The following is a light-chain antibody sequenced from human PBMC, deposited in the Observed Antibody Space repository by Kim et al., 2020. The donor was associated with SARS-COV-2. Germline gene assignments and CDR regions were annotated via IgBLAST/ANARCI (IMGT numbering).Light chain of an antibody. CDR2: DAS. CDR1: QSISSW. V-gene: IGKV1-5*01. Sequence: ASVGDSGTITCRASQSISSWLAWYQQKPGKAPKVLIYDASRLEGGVPSRFSGSGSGTEFTLTISSLQPDDFATYYCQQYNSYSWTFGQGTKVDIK. J-gene: IGKJ1*01. CDR3: QQYNSYSWT.